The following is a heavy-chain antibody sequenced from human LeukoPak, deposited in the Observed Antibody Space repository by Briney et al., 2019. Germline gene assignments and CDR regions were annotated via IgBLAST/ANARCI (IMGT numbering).Heavy chain of an antibody. Sequence: SVKVSCKASGGTFSSYAISWVRQAPGQGLEWMGRIIPIFGTANYAQKFQGRVTITTDESTSTAYMELSSLRSEDTAVYYCARERLAGDAFDIWGQGTMVAVSA. CDR2: IIPIFGTA. J-gene: IGHJ3*02. V-gene: IGHV1-69*05. CDR1: GGTFSSYA. D-gene: IGHD6-25*01. CDR3: ARERLAGDAFDI.